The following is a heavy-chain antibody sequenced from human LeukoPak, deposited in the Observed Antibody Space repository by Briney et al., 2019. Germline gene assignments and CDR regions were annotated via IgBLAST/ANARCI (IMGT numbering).Heavy chain of an antibody. V-gene: IGHV4-34*01. CDR1: GGSFSGYY. CDR3: AISTSSCSGGSCYRD. Sequence: ASETLSLTCAVYGGSFSGYYWSWIRQPPGKGLEWIGEINHSGSTNYNPSLKSRVTISVDTSKNQFSLKLSSVTAADTAMYYCAISTSSCSGGSCYRDWGQGTLVTVSS. D-gene: IGHD2-15*01. J-gene: IGHJ4*02. CDR2: INHSGST.